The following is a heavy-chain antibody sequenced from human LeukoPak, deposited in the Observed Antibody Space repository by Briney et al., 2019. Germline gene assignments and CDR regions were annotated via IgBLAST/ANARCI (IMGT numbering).Heavy chain of an antibody. D-gene: IGHD3-3*01. CDR3: AKSYLIFGVVTPFDC. Sequence: GGSLRLSCAASGFTFSSYEMNWVRQAPGKGLEWVSYISSSGSTIYYADSVKGRFTISRDNSKNTLYLQMNSLRAEDTAVYYCAKSYLIFGVVTPFDCWGQGTLVTVSS. CDR1: GFTFSSYE. V-gene: IGHV3-48*03. J-gene: IGHJ4*02. CDR2: ISSSGSTI.